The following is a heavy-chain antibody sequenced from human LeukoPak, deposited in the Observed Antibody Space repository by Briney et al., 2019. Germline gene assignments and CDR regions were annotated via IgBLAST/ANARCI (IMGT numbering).Heavy chain of an antibody. J-gene: IGHJ6*03. Sequence: PGGSLRLSCAASGFTFSGSAMHWVRQASGKGLEWVGRIRSKANSYATAYAASVKGRLTISRDDSKNTAYLQMNSLKTEDTAVYYCTSRVRITIFGVVTSNMDVWGKGTTVTVSS. D-gene: IGHD3-3*01. CDR3: TSRVRITIFGVVTSNMDV. V-gene: IGHV3-73*01. CDR2: IRSKANSYAT. CDR1: GFTFSGSA.